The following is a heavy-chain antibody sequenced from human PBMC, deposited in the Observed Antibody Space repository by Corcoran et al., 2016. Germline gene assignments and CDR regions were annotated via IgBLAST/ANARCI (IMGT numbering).Heavy chain of an antibody. CDR2: IYSGGST. D-gene: IGHD5-18*01. Sequence: EVQLVESGGGLIQPGGSLRLSCAASGFTVSSNYMSWVRQAPGKGLEWVAVIYSGGSTDYADSVKGRLTISRNYSNNTPYLKNKSLRAEEMAVFSGARFLGGRYSYGYQNVGYGMDVWGQGTTVTVSS. V-gene: IGHV3-53*01. J-gene: IGHJ6*02. CDR3: ARFLGGRYSYGYQNVGYGMDV. CDR1: GFTVSSNY.